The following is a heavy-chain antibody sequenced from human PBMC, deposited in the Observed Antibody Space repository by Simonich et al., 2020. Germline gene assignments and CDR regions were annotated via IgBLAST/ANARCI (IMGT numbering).Heavy chain of an antibody. CDR2: VNPNSGGT. CDR3: ARDPVVPAAIRNAFDI. D-gene: IGHD2-2*01. Sequence: QVQLVQSGAEVKKPGASVKVSCKASGYTFTGYYMHWVRQAPGQGLEWMGCVNPNSGGTNYAQKFQGRATMTSDTSISTAYMELSRLISDDTAVYYCARDPVVPAAIRNAFDIWGQGTMVTVSS. V-gene: IGHV1-2*02. J-gene: IGHJ3*02. CDR1: GYTFTGYY.